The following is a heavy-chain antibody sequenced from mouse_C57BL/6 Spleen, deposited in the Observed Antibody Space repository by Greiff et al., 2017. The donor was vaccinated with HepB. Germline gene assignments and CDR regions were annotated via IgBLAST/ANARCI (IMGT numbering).Heavy chain of an antibody. D-gene: IGHD2-10*01. CDR3: ARFLLGIAY. CDR1: GYSFTGYY. CDR2: INPSTGGT. V-gene: IGHV1-42*01. Sequence: EVQLQESGPELVKPGASVKISCKASGYSFTGYYMNWVKQSPEKSLEWIGEINPSTGGTTYNQKFKAKATLTVDKSSSTAYMQLKSLTSEDSAVYYCARFLLGIAYWGQGTLVTVSA. J-gene: IGHJ3*01.